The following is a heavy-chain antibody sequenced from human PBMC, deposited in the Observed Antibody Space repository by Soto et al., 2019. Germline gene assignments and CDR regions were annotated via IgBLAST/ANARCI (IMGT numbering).Heavy chain of an antibody. Sequence: GASVKVSCKASGYTFTSYAMHWVRQAPGQRLEWMGWINAGNGNTKYSQKFQGRVTITRDTSASTAYMELSSLRSEDTAVYYCARDYTVGDRSGGSCDGYYYYYYMDVWAKGPRSPSP. CDR3: ARDYTVGDRSGGSCDGYYYYYYMDV. CDR2: INAGNGNT. V-gene: IGHV1-3*01. J-gene: IGHJ6*03. D-gene: IGHD2-15*01. CDR1: GYTFTSYA.